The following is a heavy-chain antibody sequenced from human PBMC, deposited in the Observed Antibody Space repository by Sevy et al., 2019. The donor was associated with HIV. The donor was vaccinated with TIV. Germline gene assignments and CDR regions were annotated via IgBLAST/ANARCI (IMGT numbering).Heavy chain of an antibody. V-gene: IGHV4-30-4*01. CDR1: GGSISSGDYY. Sequence: PSETLSLTCTVSGGSISSGDYYWNWIRQPPGKGLEWIGYIYYSGSTYYNPSLKSRVTISVDTSKNQFSLKLSSVTAADTAVYYCARDRGGYSWIDYWGQGTLVTVSS. CDR2: IYYSGST. CDR3: ARDRGGYSWIDY. D-gene: IGHD5-18*01. J-gene: IGHJ4*02.